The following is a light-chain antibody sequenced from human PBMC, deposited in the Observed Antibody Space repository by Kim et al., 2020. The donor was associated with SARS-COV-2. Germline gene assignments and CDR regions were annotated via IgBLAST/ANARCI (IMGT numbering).Light chain of an antibody. CDR3: QQYNRWPPYI. V-gene: IGKV3-15*01. CDR2: GAS. Sequence: SPGETASLSCRAGQSVGSNLAWYQLRPGQAPKLLIYGASTRATGVPPRFSGSGSGTEFTLTISSPQSEDFAVYYCQQYNRWPPYIFGQGTKLEI. J-gene: IGKJ2*01. CDR1: QSVGSN.